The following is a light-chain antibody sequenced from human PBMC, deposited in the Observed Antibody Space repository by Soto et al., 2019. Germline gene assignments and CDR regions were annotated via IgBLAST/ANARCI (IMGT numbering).Light chain of an antibody. CDR1: NSDVGAYNY. CDR2: DVS. V-gene: IGLV2-14*01. Sequence: QSALTQPASVSGSPGQSITISCTGTNSDVGAYNYVSWYQHHPGDAPKIIIYDVSDRPSGVSNRFSGSKSGNTASLTISGLQAEDEADYYCSSYTAFTTYVFGTGTKLTVL. CDR3: SSYTAFTTYV. J-gene: IGLJ1*01.